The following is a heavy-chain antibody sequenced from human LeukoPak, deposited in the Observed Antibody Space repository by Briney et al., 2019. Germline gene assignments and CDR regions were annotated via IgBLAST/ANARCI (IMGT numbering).Heavy chain of an antibody. CDR2: ISYDGSNK. CDR1: GFTFSSYA. Sequence: GGSLRLSCAASGFTFSSYAMHWVRQAPGKGLEWVAVISYDGSNKYYADSVKGRFTISRDSSKNTLYLQMNSLRAEDTAVYYCAKDGVGATSLDCWGQGTLVTVSS. D-gene: IGHD1-26*01. J-gene: IGHJ4*02. CDR3: AKDGVGATSLDC. V-gene: IGHV3-30*04.